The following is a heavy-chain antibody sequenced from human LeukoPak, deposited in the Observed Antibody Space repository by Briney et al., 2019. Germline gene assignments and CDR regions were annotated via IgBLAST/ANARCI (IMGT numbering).Heavy chain of an antibody. CDR1: GGSFSGYY. D-gene: IGHD6-13*01. V-gene: IGHV4-34*01. CDR3: AKGSRTFDY. CDR2: INHSGST. Sequence: SETLSLTCAVYGGSFSGYYWSWIRQPPGKGLEWIGEINHSGSTNYNPSLKSRVTISVDTSKNQFSLKLSSVTAADTAVYYCAKGSRTFDYWGQGTLVTVSS. J-gene: IGHJ4*02.